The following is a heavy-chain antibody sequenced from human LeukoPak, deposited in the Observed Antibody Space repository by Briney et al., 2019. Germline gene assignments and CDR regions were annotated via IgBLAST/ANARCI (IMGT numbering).Heavy chain of an antibody. V-gene: IGHV3-15*07. CDR1: GCTFSNAW. CDR3: ATDFYDST. Sequence: PGGYLRLSCATSGCTFSNAWRNWVRKAPGKGLEWVGRIRSNSDGGTIDYAAPVKGRFTLSRDDSKTTLYLQMNSLQTEDTAVYYCATDFYDSTWGQGTLVTVSS. CDR2: IRSNSDGGTI. J-gene: IGHJ5*02. D-gene: IGHD3-22*01.